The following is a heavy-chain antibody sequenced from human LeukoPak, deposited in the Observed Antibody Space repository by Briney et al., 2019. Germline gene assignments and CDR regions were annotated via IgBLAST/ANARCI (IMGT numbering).Heavy chain of an antibody. V-gene: IGHV3-23*01. CDR2: ISGSGGST. Sequence: GRSLRLSCAASGFTFDDYAMHWVRQAPGKGLEWVSGISGSGGSTYYADSVKGRFTISRDNSKNTLYLQMNSLRAEDTAVYYCAKGSMTTVVPFDYWGQGTLVTVSS. CDR1: GFTFDDYA. D-gene: IGHD4-23*01. J-gene: IGHJ4*02. CDR3: AKGSMTTVVPFDY.